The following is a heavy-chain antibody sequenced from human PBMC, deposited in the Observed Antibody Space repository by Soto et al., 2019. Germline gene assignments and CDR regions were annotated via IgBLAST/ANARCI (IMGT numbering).Heavy chain of an antibody. J-gene: IGHJ6*02. V-gene: IGHV3-53*01. CDR2: IYRGGST. CDR3: ARAGSGSYFVYYYGMDV. CDR1: GFTVSSNY. Sequence: PGGSLRLSCADSGFTVSSNYMSWVRQAPGKGLEWVSVIYRGGSTYYADSVKGRFTISRDNSKNTLYLQMNSLRAEDTAVYYCARAGSGSYFVYYYGMDVWGQGTTVTVS. D-gene: IGHD3-10*01.